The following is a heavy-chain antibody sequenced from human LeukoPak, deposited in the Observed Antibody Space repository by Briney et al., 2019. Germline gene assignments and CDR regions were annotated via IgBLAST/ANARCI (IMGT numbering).Heavy chain of an antibody. D-gene: IGHD2-15*01. J-gene: IGHJ4*02. CDR1: GFTFSSYA. V-gene: IGHV3-23*01. CDR2: IRDGGGST. CDR3: AKASRDNCYSGTDW. Sequence: GGSLRLSCAASGFTFSSYAMSWVRQAPGKGLEWVSVIRDGGGSTYYADSVKGRFTISRDNSKNTLFLQMNSLRAEDTAMYYCAKASRDNCYSGTDWWGQGTLVTVSS.